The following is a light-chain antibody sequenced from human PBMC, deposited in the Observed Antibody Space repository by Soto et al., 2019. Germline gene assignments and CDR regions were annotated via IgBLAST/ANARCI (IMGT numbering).Light chain of an antibody. V-gene: IGKV3-15*01. CDR2: ATS. CDR3: QQYDNWPPCT. J-gene: IGKJ2*02. CDR1: KSVSRF. Sequence: EIVMTQSPATLSVSPGERVTLSCRASKSVSRFLAWYQQRPGQAPRLLIYATSTRATGVPARFSGSGSGTKFSLTIISLQSADFAVYYCQQYDNWPPCTFGQGTKLEVK.